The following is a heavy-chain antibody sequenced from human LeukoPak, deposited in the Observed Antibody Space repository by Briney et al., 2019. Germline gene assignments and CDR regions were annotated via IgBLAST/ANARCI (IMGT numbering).Heavy chain of an antibody. J-gene: IGHJ3*02. CDR2: IYYSGST. Sequence: SETLSLTCTVSGDSISSRSYYWGWIRQPPGKGLEWIGSIYYSGSTYYNPSLKSRVTISVNTSKNQFSLKLSSVTAADTAVYYCARDSLAFDIWGQGTMVTVSS. CDR3: ARDSLAFDI. CDR1: GDSISSRSYY. V-gene: IGHV4-39*07.